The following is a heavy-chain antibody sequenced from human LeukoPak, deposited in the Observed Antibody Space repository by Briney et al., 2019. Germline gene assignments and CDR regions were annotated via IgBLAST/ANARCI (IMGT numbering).Heavy chain of an antibody. CDR3: ARDNSNTHFDY. V-gene: IGHV4-38-2*02. CDR2: IYHSGST. Sequence: PSETLSLTCAVSGYSISSGYCWGWIRQPPGKGLEWIGSIYHSGSTYYNPSLKSRVTISVDTSNNQFSLKLSSVTAADTAVYYCARDNSNTHFDYWGQGTLVTVSS. CDR1: GYSISSGYC. D-gene: IGHD4-11*01. J-gene: IGHJ4*02.